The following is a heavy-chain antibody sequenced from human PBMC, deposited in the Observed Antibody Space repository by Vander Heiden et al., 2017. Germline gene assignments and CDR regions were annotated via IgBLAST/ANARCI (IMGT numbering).Heavy chain of an antibody. CDR2: IYYSGST. V-gene: IGHV4-31*02. CDR3: ARGRGPRDY. D-gene: IGHD1-26*01. Sequence: QHPGKGLEWIGYIYYSGSTYYNPSLKSRVTISVDTSKNQFSLKLSSVTAADTAVYYCARGRGPRDYWGQGTLVTVSS. J-gene: IGHJ4*02.